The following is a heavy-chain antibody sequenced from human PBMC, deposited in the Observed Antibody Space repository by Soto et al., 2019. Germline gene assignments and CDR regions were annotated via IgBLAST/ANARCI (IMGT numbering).Heavy chain of an antibody. Sequence: PGGSLRLSCASSGFTFSNYAMSWVRQAPGKGLEWVSAISDSGNRTYYADSVKGPFTISRDNSKNTLYLQMNSLRVEDTAVYYCAKLNYYGSGSYQNLYFDYWGQGILVTVSS. CDR3: AKLNYYGSGSYQNLYFDY. V-gene: IGHV3-23*01. CDR1: GFTFSNYA. CDR2: ISDSGNRT. J-gene: IGHJ4*02. D-gene: IGHD3-10*01.